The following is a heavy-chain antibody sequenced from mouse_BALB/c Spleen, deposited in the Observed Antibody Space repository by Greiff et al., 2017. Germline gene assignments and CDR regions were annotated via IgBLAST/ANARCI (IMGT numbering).Heavy chain of an antibody. CDR3: ANYYGSSPYWYFDV. V-gene: IGHV3-8*02. CDR1: GDSITSGY. J-gene: IGHJ1*01. Sequence: VQLKESGPSLVKPSQTLSLTCSVTGDSITSGYWNWIRKFPGNKLEYMGYISYSGSTYYNPSLKSRISITRDTSKNQYYLQLNSVTTEDTATYYCANYYGSSPYWYFDVWGAGTTVTVSS. D-gene: IGHD1-1*01. CDR2: ISYSGST.